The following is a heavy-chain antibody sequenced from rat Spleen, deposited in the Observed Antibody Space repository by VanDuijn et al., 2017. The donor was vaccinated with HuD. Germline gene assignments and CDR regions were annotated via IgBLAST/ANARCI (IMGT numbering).Heavy chain of an antibody. J-gene: IGHJ2*01. CDR2: ISYDGGST. D-gene: IGHD3-4*01. Sequence: EVQLVEYDGGLVQPGRSLKLSCAASGFTFSDYYMAWVRQAPTKGLEWVASISYDGGSTYYRDSVKGRFTISRDNAKTTLYLQMDSLRSEDTATYYCARHPQLGSYWYFDFWGQGVMVTVSS. V-gene: IGHV5-7*01. CDR3: ARHPQLGSYWYFDF. CDR1: GFTFSDYY.